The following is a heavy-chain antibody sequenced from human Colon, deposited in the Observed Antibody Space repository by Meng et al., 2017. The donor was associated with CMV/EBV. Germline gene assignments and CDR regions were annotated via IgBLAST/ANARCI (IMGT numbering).Heavy chain of an antibody. J-gene: IGHJ4*02. V-gene: IGHV3-15*01. CDR1: GFGFKTAW. CDR2: VKTEAEGVTT. Sequence: GESLKISCAASGFGFKTAWMTWVRQSPGKGWEWVGHVKTEAEGVTTDYAAPVEDRFTISRDDSKSMVYLQMHSLKTDDTAVYYCSTGLFWGQGTLVTVSS. CDR3: STGLF.